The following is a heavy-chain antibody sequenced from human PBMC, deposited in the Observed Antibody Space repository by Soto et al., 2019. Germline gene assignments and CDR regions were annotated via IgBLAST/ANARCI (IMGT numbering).Heavy chain of an antibody. CDR1: GFTFSNYA. CDR2: ISGSGDRT. D-gene: IGHD3-10*01. V-gene: IGHV3-23*01. J-gene: IGHJ6*02. CDR3: VKDRTFYGSGSKGMDF. Sequence: GGSLRLSCAASGFTFSNYAMSWLRQPPGKGLEWVSAISGSGDRTYYADSVKGRFTISRDNSKNTLYLQMNSLRAEDSAVYYCVKDRTFYGSGSKGMDFWGQGTTVTVSS.